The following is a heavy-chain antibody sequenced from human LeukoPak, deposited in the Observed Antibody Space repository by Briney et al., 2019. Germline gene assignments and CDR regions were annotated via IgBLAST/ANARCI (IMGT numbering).Heavy chain of an antibody. CDR1: GFTFSSYG. V-gene: IGHV3-30*02. J-gene: IGHJ3*02. D-gene: IGHD6-6*01. Sequence: GGSLRLSCAASGFTFSSYGMHWVRQAPGKGLEWVAFIRYDGSNKYYADSVKGRFTISRDNSKNTLYLQMNSLRAEDTAVYYCAKDRIAARPGALDIWGQGTMVTVSS. CDR2: IRYDGSNK. CDR3: AKDRIAARPGALDI.